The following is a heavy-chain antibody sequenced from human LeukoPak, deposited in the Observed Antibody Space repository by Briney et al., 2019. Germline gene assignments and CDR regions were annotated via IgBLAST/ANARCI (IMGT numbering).Heavy chain of an antibody. Sequence: SETLSLTCTVSGGSIGSYYWSWIRQPPGKGLEWIGYISYNGTTNYNPSLRSRVTISIDTSKNQFSLKLSSVTAADTAVYYCARGVNWIDPWGQGTLVTVSS. CDR1: GGSIGSYY. CDR2: ISYNGTT. CDR3: ARGVNWIDP. J-gene: IGHJ5*02. V-gene: IGHV4-59*01. D-gene: IGHD6-13*01.